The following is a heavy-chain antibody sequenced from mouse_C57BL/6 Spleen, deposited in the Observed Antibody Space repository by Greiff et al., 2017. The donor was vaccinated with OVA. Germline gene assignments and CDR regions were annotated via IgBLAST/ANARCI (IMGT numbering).Heavy chain of an antibody. CDR2: IDPETGGT. V-gene: IGHV1-15*01. CDR1: GYTFTDYE. CDR3: TRDIWNRGYFDV. Sequence: VQLQQSGAELVRPGASVTLSCKASGYTFTDYEMHWVKQTPVHGLEWIGAIDPETGGTAYNQKFKGKAILTADKSSSTAYMELRSLTSEDSAVYYCTRDIWNRGYFDVWGTGTTVTVSS. J-gene: IGHJ1*03.